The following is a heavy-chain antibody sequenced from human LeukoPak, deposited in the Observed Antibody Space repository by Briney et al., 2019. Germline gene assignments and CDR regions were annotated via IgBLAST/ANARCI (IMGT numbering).Heavy chain of an antibody. CDR1: GFTFDDYA. CDR2: ISWNSGSI. CDR3: ANAGPPLDYGDYFDY. V-gene: IGHV3-9*03. Sequence: GRSLRLSCAASGFTFDDYAMHWVRQAPGKGLEWVSGISWNSGSIAYEDYVKGRFTISRDNPKNSLYLQMNSLRAEDMAVYYCANAGPPLDYGDYFDYCCQGTLATVSS. J-gene: IGHJ4*02. D-gene: IGHD4-17*01.